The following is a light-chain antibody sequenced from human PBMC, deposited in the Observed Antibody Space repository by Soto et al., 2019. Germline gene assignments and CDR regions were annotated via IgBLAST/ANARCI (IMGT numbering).Light chain of an antibody. Sequence: NFMLTQPHSVSESPGKTITISCARSRGSVASNYVQWFQQRPGSAPTTIIYWDDQRPSGVPDRFSASVDSSSNSASLTISGLKTEDEADYYCQSYDRTNVVFGGGTKLTVL. CDR1: RGSVASNY. CDR2: WDD. J-gene: IGLJ2*01. V-gene: IGLV6-57*03. CDR3: QSYDRTNVV.